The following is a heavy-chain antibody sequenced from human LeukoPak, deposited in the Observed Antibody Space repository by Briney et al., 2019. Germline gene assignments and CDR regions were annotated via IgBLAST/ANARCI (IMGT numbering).Heavy chain of an antibody. CDR2: INHSGST. V-gene: IGHV4-34*01. CDR3: ARRKEYVGWFDT. Sequence: PSETLSLTCAVYGGSFSGYYWSWIRQPPKKGLEWIGDINHSGSTNYNASLQSRVTMSADTSKNQFSLKMNSVTAADTALYYCARRKEYVGWFDTWGQGALVTFSS. J-gene: IGHJ5*02. D-gene: IGHD6-6*01. CDR1: GGSFSGYY.